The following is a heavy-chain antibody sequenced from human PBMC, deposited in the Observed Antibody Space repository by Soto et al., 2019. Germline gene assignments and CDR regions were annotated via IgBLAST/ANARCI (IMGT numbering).Heavy chain of an antibody. CDR2: INQDGSEK. CDR3: ARDFGVQELDY. CDR1: GFTFSSFW. J-gene: IGHJ4*02. V-gene: IGHV3-7*01. D-gene: IGHD3-3*01. Sequence: EVQLVESGGDLVQPGGSLRLSCAASGFTFSSFWITWLRQAPGKGLEWVANINQDGSEKHYVDSVKGRFTLSRDNAENSVYLQMNSLRADDTAVYYCARDFGVQELDYWGQGTLVTVSA.